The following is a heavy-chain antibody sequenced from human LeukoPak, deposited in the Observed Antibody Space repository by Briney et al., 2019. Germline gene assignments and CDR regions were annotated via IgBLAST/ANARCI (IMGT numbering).Heavy chain of an antibody. CDR3: ARGLVGYDYVWGSPKQLVLPLDY. Sequence: GASVKASCKASGYTFTSYDINWVRQATGQGLEWMGWINPNSGNTGYAQKFQGRVTMTRNTSISTDYMELSSLRSEDTAVYYCARGLVGYDYVWGSPKQLVLPLDYWGQGTLVTVSS. D-gene: IGHD3-16*01. CDR2: INPNSGNT. J-gene: IGHJ4*02. CDR1: GYTFTSYD. V-gene: IGHV1-8*01.